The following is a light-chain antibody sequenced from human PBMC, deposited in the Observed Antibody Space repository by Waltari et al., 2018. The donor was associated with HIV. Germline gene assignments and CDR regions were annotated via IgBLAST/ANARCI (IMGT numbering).Light chain of an antibody. Sequence: QSVLTQPPSASGTPGHRVTISCSGSSSNIGRNYVYWYQQFPGTAPKLLIYRHNQRPSGVPDRFSGSKSGTSASLAISGLRSEDEADYYCAAWDDSLSAWVFGGGTKLTVL. CDR3: AAWDDSLSAWV. CDR2: RHN. V-gene: IGLV1-47*01. CDR1: SSNIGRNY. J-gene: IGLJ3*02.